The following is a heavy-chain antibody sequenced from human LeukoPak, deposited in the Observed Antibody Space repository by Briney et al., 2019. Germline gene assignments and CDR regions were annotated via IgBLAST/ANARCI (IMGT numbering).Heavy chain of an antibody. CDR2: ITSSGSTI. D-gene: IGHD2-15*01. J-gene: IGHJ4*02. V-gene: IGHV3-48*04. CDR3: ARGDGDPPTLGYCSGGSCDFDF. CDR1: GFPFSSYS. Sequence: GGSLRLSCAASGFPFSSYSMSWIRQAPGKGLEWVSYITSSGSTIYYADSVKGRFTISRDNAKNSLYLQMSSLRAEDTAVYYCARGDGDPPTLGYCSGGSCDFDFWGQGTLVTVSS.